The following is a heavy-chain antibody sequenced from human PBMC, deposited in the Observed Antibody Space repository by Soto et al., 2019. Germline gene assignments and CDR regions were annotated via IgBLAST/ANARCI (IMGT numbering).Heavy chain of an antibody. D-gene: IGHD5-18*01. CDR2: ISAYNGNT. CDR3: ARDTAMVNPYSMDV. Sequence: ASVKVSCKASGYTFTSYGISWVRQAPGQGLEWMGWISAYNGNTNYAQKLQGRVTMTTDTSTSTAYMELRSLRSDDTAVYYCARDTAMVNPYSMDVWGQGTTVTVSS. CDR1: GYTFTSYG. J-gene: IGHJ6*02. V-gene: IGHV1-18*01.